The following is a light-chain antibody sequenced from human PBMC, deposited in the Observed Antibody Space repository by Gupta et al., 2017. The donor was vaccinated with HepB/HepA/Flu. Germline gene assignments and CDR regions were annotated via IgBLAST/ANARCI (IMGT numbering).Light chain of an antibody. J-gene: IGKJ4*01. CDR3: QQRSNWPPLT. CDR2: DAS. V-gene: IGKV3-11*01. Sequence: EIVLTQSPATLSLSPGERATLSCRASQSVSTYLAWYQQKPGQAPRLLIYDASISATGIPARFSGSGSGTVFTLTISSRVPEDFAVYYCQQRSNWPPLTFGGGTKLEIK. CDR1: QSVSTY.